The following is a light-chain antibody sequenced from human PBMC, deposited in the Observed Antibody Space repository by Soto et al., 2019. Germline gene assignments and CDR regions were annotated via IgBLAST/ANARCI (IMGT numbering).Light chain of an antibody. Sequence: DIQMTQSPSTLSASVGDRVTITCRASQSISSWLAWYQQKPGKAPKILIYDASSLESGVPSRFSGSGSGTEFSRTIGSLQPADFATYYCQQYNSYSLTFGGGTKVEIK. CDR1: QSISSW. CDR3: QQYNSYSLT. CDR2: DAS. J-gene: IGKJ4*01. V-gene: IGKV1-5*01.